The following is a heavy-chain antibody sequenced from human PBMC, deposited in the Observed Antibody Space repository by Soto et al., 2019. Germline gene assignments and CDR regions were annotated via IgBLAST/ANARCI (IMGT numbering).Heavy chain of an antibody. J-gene: IGHJ4*02. V-gene: IGHV4-34*01. CDR1: GGSFSGYY. CDR2: INHSGST. D-gene: IGHD3-10*01. Sequence: SETLSLTCAVYGGSFSGYYWSWIRQPPGKGLEWIGEINHSGSTNYNPSLKSRVTISVDTSKNQFSLKLSSVTAADTAVYYCARGLWFGELWEDYWGQGTLVTVSS. CDR3: ARGLWFGELWEDY.